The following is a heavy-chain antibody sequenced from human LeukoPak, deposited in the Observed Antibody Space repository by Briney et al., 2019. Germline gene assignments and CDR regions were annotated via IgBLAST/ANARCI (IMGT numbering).Heavy chain of an antibody. Sequence: GGSLRLSCAASGFTFRNYWMAWVRQAPGKGLEWVANIKGDESAKHQADSVKGRFTIFGDNAQNSVYLQMNSLRADDTAVYYCARDVGGSLDYWGRGTLVTVSS. CDR3: ARDVGGSLDY. D-gene: IGHD1-26*01. CDR2: IKGDESAK. J-gene: IGHJ4*02. V-gene: IGHV3-7*01. CDR1: GFTFRNYW.